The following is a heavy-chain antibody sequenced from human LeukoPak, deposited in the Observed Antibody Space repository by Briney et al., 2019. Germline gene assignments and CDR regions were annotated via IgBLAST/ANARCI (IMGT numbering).Heavy chain of an antibody. CDR3: AKVPPLDSSGWCARVEYYFDY. J-gene: IGHJ4*02. CDR1: GFTFSSYA. D-gene: IGHD6-19*01. V-gene: IGHV3-23*01. CDR2: ISGSGGST. Sequence: GGSLRLSCAASGFTFSSYAMSWVRQAPGKGLEWVSAISGSGGSTYYADSVKGRFTISRDNSKNTLYLQMNSLRAEDTAVYYCAKVPPLDSSGWCARVEYYFDYWGQGTLVTVSS.